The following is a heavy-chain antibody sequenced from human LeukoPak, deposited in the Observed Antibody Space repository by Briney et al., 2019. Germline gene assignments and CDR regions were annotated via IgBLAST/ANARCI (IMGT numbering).Heavy chain of an antibody. V-gene: IGHV4-59*08. Sequence: SETLSLTCTVSGGSISSYYWSWIREPPGKGLEWIGDIYYSGSTNYNPSLKSRVTISVDTSKNQFSLKLSSVTAADTAVYYCARRRTTVTFDYYYYMDVWGKGTTVTVSS. CDR1: GGSISSYY. CDR2: IYYSGST. J-gene: IGHJ6*03. D-gene: IGHD4-11*01. CDR3: ARRRTTVTFDYYYYMDV.